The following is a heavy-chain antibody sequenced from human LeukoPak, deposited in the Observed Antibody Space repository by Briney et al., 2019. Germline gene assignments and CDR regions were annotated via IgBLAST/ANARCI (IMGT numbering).Heavy chain of an antibody. D-gene: IGHD6-6*01. V-gene: IGHV3-21*01. CDR3: ARDKLTRPGDFEN. CDR1: GFTFSSYA. J-gene: IGHJ4*02. Sequence: PGRSLRPSCAASGFTFSSYAMHWVRQAPGKGLEWVSSISSSSSYIYYRDSVKGRFTISRDNARKSLYLQMNNLRVEDTAVYYCARDKLTRPGDFENWGQGTLVIVSS. CDR2: ISSSSSYI.